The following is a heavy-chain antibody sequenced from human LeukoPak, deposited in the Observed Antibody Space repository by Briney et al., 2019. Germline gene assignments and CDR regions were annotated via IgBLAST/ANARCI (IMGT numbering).Heavy chain of an antibody. CDR3: ARYVWGSYPTFEDY. D-gene: IGHD3-16*02. CDR1: GGSISSSSYY. Sequence: PSETLSLTCTVSGGSISSSSYYWGWIRQPPGKGLEWIGSIYYSGSTNYNPSLKSRVTISVDTSKKQFSLKLSSVTAADTAVYYCARYVWGSYPTFEDYWGQGTLVTVSS. V-gene: IGHV4-39*07. J-gene: IGHJ4*02. CDR2: IYYSGST.